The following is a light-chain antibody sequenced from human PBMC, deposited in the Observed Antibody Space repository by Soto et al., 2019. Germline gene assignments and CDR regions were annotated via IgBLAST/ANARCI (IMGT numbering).Light chain of an antibody. CDR3: QQFNSYPPTWT. Sequence: AIQLTQSPSSLSASVGDRVTITCRASQGISSALAWYQQKPGKAPKLLIYDAPSLESGVPSRFSGSGSGTDFTLTISSLQPEDFATYYCQQFNSYPPTWTFGQGTKVEIK. CDR2: DAP. J-gene: IGKJ1*01. V-gene: IGKV1-13*02. CDR1: QGISSA.